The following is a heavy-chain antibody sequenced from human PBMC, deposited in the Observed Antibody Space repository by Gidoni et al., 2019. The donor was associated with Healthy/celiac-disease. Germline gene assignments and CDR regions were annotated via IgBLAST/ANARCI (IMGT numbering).Heavy chain of an antibody. J-gene: IGHJ6*03. Sequence: QVQLQQWGAGLLKPSETLSLTCAVYGGSFSGFYWTWIRQPPGKGLEWIGEINHSGSTNYNPSLKSRVTISVDTSKNQFSLKLSSVTAADTAVYYCARGLGEMATITYYYYYYMDVWGKGTTVTVSS. V-gene: IGHV4-34*01. CDR1: GGSFSGFY. CDR2: INHSGST. D-gene: IGHD3-16*01. CDR3: ARGLGEMATITYYYYYYMDV.